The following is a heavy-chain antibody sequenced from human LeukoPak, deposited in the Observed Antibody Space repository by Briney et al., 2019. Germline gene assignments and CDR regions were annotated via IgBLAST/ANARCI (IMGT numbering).Heavy chain of an antibody. CDR1: GFMFSNYV. V-gene: IGHV3-30*02. D-gene: IGHD4-11*01. CDR3: AKDVNSDYPRAHAFHV. J-gene: IGHJ3*01. CDR2: VWNDGSTR. Sequence: PGGSLRLSCAASGFMFSNYVIHWVRQAPGKGLERVAYVWNDGSTRWYADSVKGRFTVSRDNSRNTLYLQMDSLRVEDTALYYCAKDVNSDYPRAHAFHVWGQGTMVTVSS.